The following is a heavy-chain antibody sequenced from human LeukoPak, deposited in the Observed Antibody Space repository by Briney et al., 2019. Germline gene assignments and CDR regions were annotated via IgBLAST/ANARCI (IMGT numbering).Heavy chain of an antibody. CDR1: GFTFSDYA. Sequence: PGGSLRLSCAASGFTFSDYAMSWVRQVPGKGLEWVSVISGSGGDTYYADSVKGRFSISRDNSKNTLYLQMNSLRAEDTAIYYCARDSWAFDYWGQGTLVTVSS. V-gene: IGHV3-23*01. CDR3: ARDSWAFDY. D-gene: IGHD3-16*01. CDR2: ISGSGGDT. J-gene: IGHJ4*02.